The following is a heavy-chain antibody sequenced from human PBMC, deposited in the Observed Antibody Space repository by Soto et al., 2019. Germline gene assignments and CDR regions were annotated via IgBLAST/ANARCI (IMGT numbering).Heavy chain of an antibody. CDR3: AKQGIEVAGTDYFDY. J-gene: IGHJ4*02. CDR1: GFIFRSYG. V-gene: IGHV3-30*18. D-gene: IGHD6-19*01. CDR2: ISHDGSNA. Sequence: QVQLVESGGXXVQPGTSLRLSCAAAGFIFRSYGVHWVRQAPGKGLEWVAVISHDGSNAYYADAVNGRFTISRDNAKNTVYLQMNSLRAEDTAVYYCAKQGIEVAGTDYFDYWGQGALVTVAS.